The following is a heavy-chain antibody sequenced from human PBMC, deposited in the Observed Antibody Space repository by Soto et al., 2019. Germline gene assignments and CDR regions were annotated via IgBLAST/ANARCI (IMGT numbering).Heavy chain of an antibody. CDR2: IKPDGSQK. CDR3: AVRYADY. V-gene: IGHV3-7*01. Sequence: EVQLVESGGGLVQPGGSLRLSCAASGFSFSTYWMTWVRQAPGKGLEWVANIKPDGSQKYYVDSVKGRFTISRDNAKRSVYLQMDSLRVEYTALYFCAVRYADYWGQGALVTVSS. CDR1: GFSFSTYW. D-gene: IGHD2-2*01. J-gene: IGHJ4*02.